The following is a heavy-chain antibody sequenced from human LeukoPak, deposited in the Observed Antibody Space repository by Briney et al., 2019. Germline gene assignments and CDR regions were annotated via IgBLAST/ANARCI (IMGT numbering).Heavy chain of an antibody. CDR1: GGSFSGYY. CDR2: INHSGST. J-gene: IGHJ4*02. CDR3: ARAVYYFDY. D-gene: IGHD2-8*01. V-gene: IGHV4-34*01. Sequence: PSETLSLTCAVYGGSFSGYYWSWIRQPPGKGLEWIGEINHSGSTNYNPSLKSRVTILVDTSKNQFSLKLSSVTAADTAVYYCARAVYYFDYWGQGTLVTVSS.